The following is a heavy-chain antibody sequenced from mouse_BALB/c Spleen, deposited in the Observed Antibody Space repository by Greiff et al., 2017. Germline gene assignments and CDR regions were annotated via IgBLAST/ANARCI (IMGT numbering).Heavy chain of an antibody. D-gene: IGHD1-1*01. Sequence: VKVVESGPGLVAPSQSLSITCTVSGFSLTSYGVHWVRQPPGKGLEWLGVIWAGGSTNYNSALMSRLSISKDNSKSQVFLKMNSLQTDDTAMYYCASPHYYGSSYWYFDVWGAGTTVTVSS. V-gene: IGHV2-9*02. J-gene: IGHJ1*01. CDR3: ASPHYYGSSYWYFDV. CDR1: GFSLTSYG. CDR2: IWAGGST.